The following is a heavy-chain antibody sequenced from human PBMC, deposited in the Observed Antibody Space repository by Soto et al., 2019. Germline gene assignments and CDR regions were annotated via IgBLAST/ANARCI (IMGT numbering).Heavy chain of an antibody. Sequence: QVQLVQSGAEVKKPGSSVTVSCKASGGTFGNSAISWVRQAPGQGLEWMGGIIPIFPTPDYAQKFQGRVTITTDEATGTADMELTSLRSEDTAVYYRSRDRDRQQLGGNYYSGIDDWGQGTTVTVSS. J-gene: IGHJ6*02. CDR2: IIPIFPTP. CDR1: GGTFGNSA. V-gene: IGHV1-69*05. CDR3: SRDRDRQQLGGNYYSGIDD. D-gene: IGHD3-3*02.